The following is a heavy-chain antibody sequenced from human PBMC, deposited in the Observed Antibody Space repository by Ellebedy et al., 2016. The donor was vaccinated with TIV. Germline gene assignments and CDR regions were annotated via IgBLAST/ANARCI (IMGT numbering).Heavy chain of an antibody. CDR3: ANFDYGDSRWGMDV. Sequence: GGSLRLXXAASGFTFSSYGMHWVRQAPGKGLEWVSGINWNSNNIGYADSVKGRFTISRDNAKNSLYLQMNSLRTEDTALYYCANFDYGDSRWGMDVWGQGTTVTVSS. D-gene: IGHD4-17*01. V-gene: IGHV3-9*01. J-gene: IGHJ6*02. CDR2: INWNSNNI. CDR1: GFTFSSYG.